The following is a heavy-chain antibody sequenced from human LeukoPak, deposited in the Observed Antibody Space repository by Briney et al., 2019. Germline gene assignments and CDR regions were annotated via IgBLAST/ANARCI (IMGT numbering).Heavy chain of an antibody. CDR1: GFTFSSYW. J-gene: IGHJ4*02. Sequence: GGSLRLSCAASGFTFSSYWMSWVRQAPGKGLEWVANIKQDGSEKYYVDSVKGRFTISRDNPKNSLYLQMNSLRAEDTAVYYCAREDVYYDYVWGSYRPYYFDYWGQGTLVTVSS. CDR2: IKQDGSEK. CDR3: AREDVYYDYVWGSYRPYYFDY. D-gene: IGHD3-16*02. V-gene: IGHV3-7*01.